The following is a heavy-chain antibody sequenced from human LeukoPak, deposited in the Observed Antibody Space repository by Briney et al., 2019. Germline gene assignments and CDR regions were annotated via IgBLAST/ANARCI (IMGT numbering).Heavy chain of an antibody. Sequence: SETLSLTCTVSGASISSYYWSWIRHPPGKGLEWIGYIYASGSTNYSPSLRSRVTIAVDTSNDQFSLRLSSVTAADSAVYYCARHRRLQGSTDVPAFDIWGQGTVVTVSS. J-gene: IGHJ3*02. CDR1: GASISSYY. CDR2: IYASGST. D-gene: IGHD5-24*01. CDR3: ARHRRLQGSTDVPAFDI. V-gene: IGHV4-4*09.